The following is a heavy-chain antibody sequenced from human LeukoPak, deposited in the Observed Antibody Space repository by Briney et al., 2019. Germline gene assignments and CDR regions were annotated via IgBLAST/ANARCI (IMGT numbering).Heavy chain of an antibody. D-gene: IGHD3-10*01. J-gene: IGHJ6*02. CDR2: ISGSGGST. CDR1: GFTFSSYA. CDR3: AEAHYYGSGSYSHYYGMDV. V-gene: IGHV3-23*01. Sequence: GGSLRLSCAASGFTFSSYAMSWVRQAPGKGLEWVSAISGSGGSTYYADSVKGRFTISRDNSKNTLYLQMNSLRAEDTAVYYCAEAHYYGSGSYSHYYGMDVWGQGTTVTVSS.